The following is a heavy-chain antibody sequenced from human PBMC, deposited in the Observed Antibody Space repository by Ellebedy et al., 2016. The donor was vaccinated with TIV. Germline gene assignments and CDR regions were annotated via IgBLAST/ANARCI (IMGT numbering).Heavy chain of an antibody. CDR1: GFTFSSYA. Sequence: GESLKISXAASGFTFSSYAMSWVRQAPGKGLEWVSAISGSGGSTYYADSVKGRFTISRDNSKNTLYLQMNSLRAEDTAVYYCASGLIQLWSGGFDYWGQGTLVTVSS. V-gene: IGHV3-23*01. D-gene: IGHD5-18*01. CDR3: ASGLIQLWSGGFDY. CDR2: ISGSGGST. J-gene: IGHJ4*02.